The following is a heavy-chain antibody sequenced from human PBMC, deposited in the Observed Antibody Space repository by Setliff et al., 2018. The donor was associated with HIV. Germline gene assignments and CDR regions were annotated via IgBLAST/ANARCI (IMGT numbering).Heavy chain of an antibody. CDR2: INIRSGNT. CDR3: ARVANSRGYSYDFDS. J-gene: IGHJ4*02. CDR1: GYTFTGYY. Sequence: ASVKVSCKASGYTFTGYYMHWVRQAPGQGLEWMGWINIRSGNTNYAQKFQDRVTMTTDTSTSTAYMGLRSLRSDDTAVYYCARVANSRGYSYDFDSWGQGTLVTVSS. V-gene: IGHV1-18*04. D-gene: IGHD5-18*01.